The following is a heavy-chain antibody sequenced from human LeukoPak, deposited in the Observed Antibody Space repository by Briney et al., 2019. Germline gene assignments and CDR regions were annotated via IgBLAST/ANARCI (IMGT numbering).Heavy chain of an antibody. CDR1: VYTLTELS. D-gene: IGHD5-12*01. Sequence: ASVTVSCKVSVYTLTELSMHWVRQPHAKGLEWMGGFDPEDGETIYAQKFQGRVTMTGDTSTDTAYMELSSLRSEDTAVYYCATPLRGYDPPYFDYWGQGTLVTVSS. V-gene: IGHV1-24*01. J-gene: IGHJ4*02. CDR3: ATPLRGYDPPYFDY. CDR2: FDPEDGET.